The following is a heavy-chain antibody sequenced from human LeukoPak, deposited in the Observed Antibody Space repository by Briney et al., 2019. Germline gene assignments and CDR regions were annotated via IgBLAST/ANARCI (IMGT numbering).Heavy chain of an antibody. Sequence: GGSLRLSCAASGLTLSSYGLSWVRQAPRKGLEWVSAISGSALGANTYYADSVKGRFTISRDDSKNTLYLQMNSLRAEDTAVYYCAKDCRWPNDAFDLWGQGTMVTVSS. CDR2: ISGSALGANT. J-gene: IGHJ3*01. CDR1: GLTLSSYG. V-gene: IGHV3-23*01. D-gene: IGHD3-16*02. CDR3: AKDCRWPNDAFDL.